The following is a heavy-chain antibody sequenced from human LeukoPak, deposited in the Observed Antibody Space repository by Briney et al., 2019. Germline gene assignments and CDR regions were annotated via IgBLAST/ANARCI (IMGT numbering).Heavy chain of an antibody. CDR2: IRYDGSNK. Sequence: GGSLRLSCAASGFTFSSYGMHWVRQAPGKGLEWVAFIRYDGSNKYYADSVKGRFTISRDNSKNTLYLQMNSLRAEDTAVYYCAKEDNSSSWALYYYYGMDVWGQGTTVTVSS. CDR3: AKEDNSSSWALYYYYGMDV. J-gene: IGHJ6*02. V-gene: IGHV3-30*02. CDR1: GFTFSSYG. D-gene: IGHD6-13*01.